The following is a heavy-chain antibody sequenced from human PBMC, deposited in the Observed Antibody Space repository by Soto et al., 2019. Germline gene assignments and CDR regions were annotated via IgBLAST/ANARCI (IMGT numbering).Heavy chain of an antibody. CDR2: IYYSGST. J-gene: IGHJ4*02. CDR1: GASISSGGYY. CDR3: ARSVVPALYFDY. D-gene: IGHD2-2*01. V-gene: IGHV4-31*03. Sequence: TLSLTCPVSGASISSGGYYWSWIRQHPGKGLEWIGYIYYSGSTYYNPSLKSRVTISVDTSKNQFSLKLSSVTAADTAAYYCARSVVPALYFDYWGQGTLVTVYS.